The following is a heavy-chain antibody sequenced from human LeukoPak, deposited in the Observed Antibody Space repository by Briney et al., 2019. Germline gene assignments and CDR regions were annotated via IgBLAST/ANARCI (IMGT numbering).Heavy chain of an antibody. CDR2: IYSGGST. CDR3: ARVAAMGISRFDY. Sequence: GASLRLSCAASGFTFSSYAMSWVRQAPGKGLEWVSVIYSGGSTYYADSVKGRFTISRDNSKNTLYLQMNSLRAEDTAVYYCARVAAMGISRFDYWGQGTLVTVSS. CDR1: GFTFSSYA. J-gene: IGHJ4*02. D-gene: IGHD5-18*01. V-gene: IGHV3-66*02.